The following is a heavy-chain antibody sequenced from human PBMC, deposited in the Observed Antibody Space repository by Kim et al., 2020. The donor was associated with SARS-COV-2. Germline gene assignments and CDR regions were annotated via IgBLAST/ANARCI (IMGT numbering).Heavy chain of an antibody. CDR2: ISYDGSNK. J-gene: IGHJ3*02. CDR1: GFTFSSYG. Sequence: GGSLRLSCAASGFTFSSYGMHWVRQAPGKGLEWVAVISYDGSNKYYADSVKGRFTISRDNSKNTLYLQMNSLRAEDTAVYYCAKGLTSTMIVVVITPDDAFDIWGQGTMVTVSS. CDR3: AKGLTSTMIVVVITPDDAFDI. V-gene: IGHV3-30*18. D-gene: IGHD3-22*01.